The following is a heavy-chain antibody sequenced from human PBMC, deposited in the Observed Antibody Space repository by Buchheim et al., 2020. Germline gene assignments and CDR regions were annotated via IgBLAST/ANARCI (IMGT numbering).Heavy chain of an antibody. D-gene: IGHD4-17*01. J-gene: IGHJ6*02. CDR3: ARGPLYGDYNVGMDV. CDR2: ISSSGSTI. Sequence: EVQLVESGGGLVQPGGSLRLSCAASGFTSSSYEMNWVRQVPGKGLEWVSYISSSGSTIYYADSVKGRFTISRDNAKNSLYLQMNSLRAEDTAVYYCARGPLYGDYNVGMDVWGQGTT. V-gene: IGHV3-48*03. CDR1: GFTSSSYE.